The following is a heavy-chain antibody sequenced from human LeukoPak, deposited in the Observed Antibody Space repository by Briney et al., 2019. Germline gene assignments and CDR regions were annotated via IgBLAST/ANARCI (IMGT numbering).Heavy chain of an antibody. CDR1: GGSFSGYY. J-gene: IGHJ5*02. CDR3: ARGTISILRYNWFDP. V-gene: IGHV4-34*01. Sequence: SETLSLTCAVYGGSFSGYYWSWIRQPPGKGLEWIGEINHSGSTNYNPSLKSRVTISVDTSKNQFSLKLSSVTAADTAVYYCARGTISILRYNWFDPWGQGTLVTVSS. D-gene: IGHD5-24*01. CDR2: INHSGST.